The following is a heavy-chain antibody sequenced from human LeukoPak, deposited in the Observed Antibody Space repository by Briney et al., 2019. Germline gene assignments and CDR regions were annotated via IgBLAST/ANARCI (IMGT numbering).Heavy chain of an antibody. V-gene: IGHV1-18*01. D-gene: IGHD6-19*01. Sequence: ASVKVSCKASGYTFTSYGISWVGQAPGQGLEWMGWISAYNGNTNYAQKLQGRVTMTTDTSTSAAYMELRSLRSDDTAVYYCARAGGTIAVAGNFDYWGQGTLVTVSS. CDR1: GYTFTSYG. J-gene: IGHJ4*02. CDR2: ISAYNGNT. CDR3: ARAGGTIAVAGNFDY.